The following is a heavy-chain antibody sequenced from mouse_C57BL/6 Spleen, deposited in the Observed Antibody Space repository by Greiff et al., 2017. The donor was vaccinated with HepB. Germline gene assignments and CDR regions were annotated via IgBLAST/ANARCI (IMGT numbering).Heavy chain of an antibody. J-gene: IGHJ4*01. CDR1: GYTFTSYW. D-gene: IGHD2-4*01. CDR3: AREGLRRWAMDY. CDR2: IHPNSGST. Sequence: QVQLQQPGAELVKPGASVKLSCKASGYTFTSYWMHWVKQRPGQGLEWIGMIHPNSGSTNYNEKFKSKATLTVDKSSSTAYMQRSSLTSEDSAVYYCAREGLRRWAMDYWGQGTSVTVSS. V-gene: IGHV1-64*01.